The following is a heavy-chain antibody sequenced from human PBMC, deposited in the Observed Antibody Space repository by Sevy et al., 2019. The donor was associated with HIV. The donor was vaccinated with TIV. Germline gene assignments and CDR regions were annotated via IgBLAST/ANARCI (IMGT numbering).Heavy chain of an antibody. V-gene: IGHV4-39*01. CDR2: IYYSGST. D-gene: IGHD3-10*01. J-gene: IGHJ4*02. Sequence: SETLSLTCTVSGGSISSSSYYWGWIRQPPGKGLEWIGSIYYSGSTYYNPSLKSRVTISVDTSKNQFSLKLSSVTAADTAVYYCARYYYGSGSSPQPKYYFDYWGQGTLVTVSS. CDR3: ARYYYGSGSSPQPKYYFDY. CDR1: GGSISSSSYY.